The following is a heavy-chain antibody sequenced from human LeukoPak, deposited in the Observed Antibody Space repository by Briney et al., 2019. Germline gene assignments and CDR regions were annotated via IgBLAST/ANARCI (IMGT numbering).Heavy chain of an antibody. Sequence: SSETLSLTCTVSGGSISGYYWNWIRQPPGKGLEWIGYLSYTGSADYNPSLKSRVTISVDTSKNQFSLKVTSLTAADTAVYYCARDKQPGDYWGQGTLVTVSS. J-gene: IGHJ4*02. CDR1: GGSISGYY. CDR2: LSYTGSA. V-gene: IGHV4-59*01. D-gene: IGHD5-18*01. CDR3: ARDKQPGDY.